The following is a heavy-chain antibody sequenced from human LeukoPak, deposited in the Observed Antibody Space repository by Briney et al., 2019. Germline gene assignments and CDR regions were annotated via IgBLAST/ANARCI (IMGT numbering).Heavy chain of an antibody. Sequence: GGSLRLSCAASGFTFSSYGMSWVRQAPGKGLEWVAVIWDDGSNKYYADSVKGRFTISRDNSKNTLYLQMNSLRAEDTAVYYCARESSSWFATYYYYYGMDVWGQGTTVTVSS. CDR2: IWDDGSNK. J-gene: IGHJ6*02. CDR1: GFTFSSYG. V-gene: IGHV3-33*01. D-gene: IGHD6-13*01. CDR3: ARESSSWFATYYYYYGMDV.